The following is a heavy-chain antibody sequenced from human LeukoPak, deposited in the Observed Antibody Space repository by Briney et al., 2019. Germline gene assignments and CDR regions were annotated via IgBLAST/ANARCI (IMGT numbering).Heavy chain of an antibody. CDR2: IRSKANSYAT. CDR3: TRFDYFDAFDI. CDR1: GFTFSGSA. V-gene: IGHV3-73*01. J-gene: IGHJ3*02. Sequence: GGSLRLSCAASGFTFSGSAMHWVRQASGKGLEWVGRIRSKANSYATAYAASVKGRFTISRDDSKNTAYLQMNSLKTEDTAVYYCTRFDYFDAFDIWGQGTMVTVSS. D-gene: IGHD2/OR15-2a*01.